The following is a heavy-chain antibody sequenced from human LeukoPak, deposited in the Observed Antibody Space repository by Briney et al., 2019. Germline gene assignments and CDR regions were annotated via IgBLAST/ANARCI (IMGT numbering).Heavy chain of an antibody. CDR2: ISSSSSYI. CDR1: GFTFSSYS. D-gene: IGHD6-13*01. CDR3: ARTIGIAAAGFDY. Sequence: GGSLRLSCAASGFTFSSYSMNWVRQAPGKGLEWVSSISSSSSYIYYADSVKGRLTISRDNAKNSLYLQTNSLRAEDTAVYYCARTIGIAAAGFDYWGQGTLVTVSS. J-gene: IGHJ4*02. V-gene: IGHV3-21*01.